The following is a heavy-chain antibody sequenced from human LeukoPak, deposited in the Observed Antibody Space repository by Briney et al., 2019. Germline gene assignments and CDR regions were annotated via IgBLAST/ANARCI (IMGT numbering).Heavy chain of an antibody. V-gene: IGHV4-34*01. J-gene: IGHJ4*02. CDR3: ARGRYGSGNNFEY. CDR1: GGSFSGYY. CDR2: INHSGST. Sequence: SETLSLTCAVYGGSFSGYYWSWIRQPPGKGLEWIGEINHSGSTNYNPSLKSRVTISVDTSKNQFSLKLSSVTAADTAVYYCARGRYGSGNNFEYWGQGTLVTVSS. D-gene: IGHD3-10*01.